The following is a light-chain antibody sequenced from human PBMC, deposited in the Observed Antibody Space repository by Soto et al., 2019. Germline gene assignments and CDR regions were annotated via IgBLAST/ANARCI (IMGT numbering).Light chain of an antibody. CDR3: AAWDDSLNGWV. V-gene: IGLV1-44*01. Sequence: QSVLTQSPSASGTPGQRVTISCSGSSSNIGSNTVNWYQQLPGTAPKLLIYSNNQRPSGVPDRFSGPKSGTSASLAISGLQSADEGDYYCAAWDDSLNGWVFGGGTKVTVL. CDR2: SNN. CDR1: SSNIGSNT. J-gene: IGLJ3*02.